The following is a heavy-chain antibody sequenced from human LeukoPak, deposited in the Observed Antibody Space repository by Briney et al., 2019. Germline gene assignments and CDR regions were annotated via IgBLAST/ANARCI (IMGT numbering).Heavy chain of an antibody. CDR2: IYPGDSDT. CDR1: GYSFTSYW. D-gene: IGHD6-13*01. J-gene: IGHJ3*02. Sequence: GESLKISCKGSGYSFTSYWIGWVRQMPGKGLEWMGIIYPGDSDTRYSPSFQGQVTISADKSISTAYLQWSSLKASDTAMYYCARHGNPPPPGWRAAAGLAAFDIWGQGTMVTVSS. V-gene: IGHV5-51*01. CDR3: ARHGNPPPPGWRAAAGLAAFDI.